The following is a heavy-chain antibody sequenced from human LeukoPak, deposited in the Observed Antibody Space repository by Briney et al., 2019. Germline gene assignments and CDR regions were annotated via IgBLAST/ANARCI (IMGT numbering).Heavy chain of an antibody. CDR3: ARDCGIAVAGEFDY. Sequence: ASVKVSCKASGYTFTSYGISWVRQAPGQGLEWMGWISAYNGNTNYAQKLQGRVTMTTDTSTSTAYMELRSLRSDDTAVYYCARDCGIAVAGEFDYWGQGTLVTVSS. V-gene: IGHV1-18*01. J-gene: IGHJ4*02. D-gene: IGHD6-19*01. CDR2: ISAYNGNT. CDR1: GYTFTSYG.